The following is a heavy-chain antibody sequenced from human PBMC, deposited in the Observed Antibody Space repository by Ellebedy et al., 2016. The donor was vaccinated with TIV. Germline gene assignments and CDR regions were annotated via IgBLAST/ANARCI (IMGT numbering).Heavy chain of an antibody. CDR1: GGSFSDYY. CDR2: INHSGSA. D-gene: IGHD5-18*01. V-gene: IGHV4-34*01. CDR3: ARRDTYSFAY. J-gene: IGHJ4*02. Sequence: SETLSLXCAVYGGSFSDYYWSWIRQPPGKGLEWIGEINHSGSANYNPSLKSRVTMSVDTSKNQFSLKLSSVTAADTAMYYCARRDTYSFAYWGQGILVTVFS.